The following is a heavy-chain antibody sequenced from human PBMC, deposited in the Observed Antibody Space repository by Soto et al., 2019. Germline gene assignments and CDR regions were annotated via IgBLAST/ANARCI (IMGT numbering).Heavy chain of an antibody. CDR2: MNPNSGNT. J-gene: IGHJ6*02. CDR3: ARRGYSSSWYYYYYYGMDV. V-gene: IGHV1-8*01. Sequence: ASVKVSCKASGYTFTSYDINWVRQVTGQGLEWMGWMNPNSGNTGYAQKFQGRVTMTRNTSISTAYMELSSLRSEDTAVYYCARRGYSSSWYYYYYYGMDVWGQGTTVTVSS. CDR1: GYTFTSYD. D-gene: IGHD6-13*01.